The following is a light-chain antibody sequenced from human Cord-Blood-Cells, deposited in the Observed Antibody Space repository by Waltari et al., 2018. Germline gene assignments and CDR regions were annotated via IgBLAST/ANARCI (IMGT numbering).Light chain of an antibody. J-gene: IGKJ3*01. CDR3: QQYNNWLFT. CDR1: QSVSSN. V-gene: IGKV3-15*01. Sequence: EIVMTQSPATLSVSPGERATLSCRASQSVSSNLAWYQQKPGQAPRLLIYGASTRATGIPARFSGSGSGTEFTRTISSLQSEDFAVYYCQQYNNWLFTFGPGTKVDIK. CDR2: GAS.